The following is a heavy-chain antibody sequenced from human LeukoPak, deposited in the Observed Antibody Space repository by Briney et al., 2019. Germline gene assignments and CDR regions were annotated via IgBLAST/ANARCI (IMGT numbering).Heavy chain of an antibody. CDR2: IHYSGRT. Sequence: SQTLSLPSSAAADSTRTYYWSWIRQPPGKGLEWIGYIHYSGRTNYNPSPRSHVTISVDTSKNQFSLELSSATAADTAVNFCARRTIKSGMFDYWGQGSLVTVSS. J-gene: IGHJ4*02. V-gene: IGHV4-59*08. D-gene: IGHD5-12*01. CDR1: ADSTRTYY. CDR3: ARRTIKSGMFDY.